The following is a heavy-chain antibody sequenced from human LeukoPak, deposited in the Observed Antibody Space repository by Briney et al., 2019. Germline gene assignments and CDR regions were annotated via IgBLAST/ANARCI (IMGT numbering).Heavy chain of an antibody. V-gene: IGHV4-59*01. CDR2: IYYSGST. J-gene: IGHJ6*02. CDR3: ARVRYDYGDYYGMDV. Sequence: SETLSLTCTISGGSISSYYWSWIRQPPGKGLEWIGYIYYSGSTNYNPSLKSRVTISVDTSKNQFSLKLSSVTAAGTAVYYCARVRYDYGDYYGMDVWGQGTTVTVSS. CDR1: GGSISSYY. D-gene: IGHD4-17*01.